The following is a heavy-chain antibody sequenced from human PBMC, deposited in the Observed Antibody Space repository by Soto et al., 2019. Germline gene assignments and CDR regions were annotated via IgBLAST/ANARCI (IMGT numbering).Heavy chain of an antibody. D-gene: IGHD2-21*02. CDR3: AKDPRGGDSWGGYYGMDV. Sequence: PGGSLRLSCAASGFTLSSYGMHWVRQAPGKGLEWVAVMSYDGNTKYYADSVKGRFTISRDNSKNTLHLQMNSLRAEDTAVYYSAKDPRGGDSWGGYYGMDVWGQGTTVTVSS. J-gene: IGHJ6*02. V-gene: IGHV3-30*18. CDR2: MSYDGNTK. CDR1: GFTLSSYG.